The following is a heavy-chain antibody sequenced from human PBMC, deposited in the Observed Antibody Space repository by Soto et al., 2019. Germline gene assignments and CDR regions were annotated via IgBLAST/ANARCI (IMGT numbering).Heavy chain of an antibody. J-gene: IGHJ3*02. D-gene: IGHD3-10*01. CDR3: ARLTLLWFGELFSDAFDI. Sequence: SETLSLTCAVYGGSFSGYYWSWIRQPPGKGLEWIGEINHSGSTNYNPSLKSRVTISVDTSKNQFSLKLSSVTAADTAVYYCARLTLLWFGELFSDAFDIWGQGTMVTVSS. CDR1: GGSFSGYY. V-gene: IGHV4-34*01. CDR2: INHSGST.